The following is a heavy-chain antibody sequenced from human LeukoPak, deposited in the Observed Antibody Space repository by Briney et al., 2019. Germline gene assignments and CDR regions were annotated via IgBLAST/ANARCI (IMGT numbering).Heavy chain of an antibody. J-gene: IGHJ4*02. CDR1: GYTFNSYG. CDR2: ISAYNDNT. CDR3: ARLCSSTSCSRDFDY. D-gene: IGHD2-2*01. V-gene: IGHV1-18*01. Sequence: ASVKVSCKASGYTFNSYGIGWVRQAPGQGLEWMGWISAYNDNTNYAQKLQGRVTMTTDTSTSTAYMELSRLRSDDTAVYYCARLCSSTSCSRDFDYWGQGTLVTVSS.